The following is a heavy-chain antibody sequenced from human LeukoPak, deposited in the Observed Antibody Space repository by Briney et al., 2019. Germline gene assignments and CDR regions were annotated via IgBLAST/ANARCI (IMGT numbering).Heavy chain of an antibody. CDR3: ARGGTPDYYDSSGYHRWFDP. D-gene: IGHD3-22*01. CDR2: IYHSGST. J-gene: IGHJ5*02. CDR1: GGSISSGGYS. Sequence: SETLSLTCAVSGGSISSGGYSWSWIRQPPGQGLEWIGYIYHSGSTYYNPSLKSRVTISVDRSKNQFSLKLSSVTAADTAVYYCARGGTPDYYDSSGYHRWFDPWGQGTLVTVSS. V-gene: IGHV4-30-2*01.